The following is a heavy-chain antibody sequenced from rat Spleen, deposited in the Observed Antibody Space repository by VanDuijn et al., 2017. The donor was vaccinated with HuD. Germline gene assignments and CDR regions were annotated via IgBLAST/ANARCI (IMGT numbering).Heavy chain of an antibody. V-gene: IGHV5-7*01. Sequence: EVLLVESGGGLVQPGRSLKLSCAASGFTFSNYDMAWVRQAPKKGLEWVATISYDGSSTYYRDTVKGRFTISRNNAKSTLYLQMDSLRSEDTATYYCTTDLTGSWYFDFWGPGTMVTVS. CDR2: ISYDGSST. CDR3: TTDLTGSWYFDF. CDR1: GFTFSNYD. D-gene: IGHD5-1*01. J-gene: IGHJ1*01.